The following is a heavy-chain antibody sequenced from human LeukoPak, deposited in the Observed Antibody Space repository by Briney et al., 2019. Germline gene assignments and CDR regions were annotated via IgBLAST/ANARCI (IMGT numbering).Heavy chain of an antibody. V-gene: IGHV3-66*01. CDR3: ARYCGGDCSYGMDV. Sequence: GGSLRLSCAASGFTVSTNYMSWVRQAPGKGLEWVSVIYIGGSTYYADSVKGRFTFSRDNSKNTLYLQMNSLRAEDTAVYYCARYCGGDCSYGMDVWGQGTTVTVSS. J-gene: IGHJ6*02. D-gene: IGHD2-21*01. CDR2: IYIGGST. CDR1: GFTVSTNY.